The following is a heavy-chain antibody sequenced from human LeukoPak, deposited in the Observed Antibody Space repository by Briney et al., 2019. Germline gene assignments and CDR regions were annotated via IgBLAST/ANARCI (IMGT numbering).Heavy chain of an antibody. Sequence: SETLSLTCTVSGGFIDSSSYYWGWIRQPPGKGLDWIGNIYYSGRAHYNPSLRSRVTISVDTSKNQFTLKLSSVTAADTAVYFCVRLEYCTTTSCYIRGMDYWGQGTLVTVSS. D-gene: IGHD2-2*02. J-gene: IGHJ4*02. V-gene: IGHV4-39*01. CDR2: IYYSGRA. CDR3: VRLEYCTTTSCYIRGMDY. CDR1: GGFIDSSSYY.